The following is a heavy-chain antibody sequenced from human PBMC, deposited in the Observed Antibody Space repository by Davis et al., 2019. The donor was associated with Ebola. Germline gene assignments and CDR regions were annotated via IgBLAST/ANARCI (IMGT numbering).Heavy chain of an antibody. CDR3: AKAIGYSSSSNYYYYYMDV. V-gene: IGHV3-23*01. CDR1: GFTFSSYW. Sequence: PGGSLRLSCAASGFTFSSYWMSWVRQAPGKGLEWVSAISGSGGSTYYADSVKGRFTISRDNSKNTLYLQMNSLRAEDTAVYYCAKAIGYSSSSNYYYYYMDVWGKGTTVTVSS. D-gene: IGHD6-6*01. CDR2: ISGSGGST. J-gene: IGHJ6*03.